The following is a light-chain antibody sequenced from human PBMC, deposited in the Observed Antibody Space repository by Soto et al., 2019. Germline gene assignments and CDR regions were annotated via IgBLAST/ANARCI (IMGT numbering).Light chain of an antibody. CDR2: SNN. J-gene: IGLJ3*02. CDR3: AAWDDRLNGPV. V-gene: IGLV1-44*01. CDR1: SSNIGSNT. Sequence: QSVLTQPPSASGTPGQRVTISFSGSSSNIGSNTVNLYQQRPGTAPKLLIYSNNQRPSGVPDRFSGSKSGTADSRAISGLQSEDEADYYCAAWDDRLNGPVFGGGTKLTVL.